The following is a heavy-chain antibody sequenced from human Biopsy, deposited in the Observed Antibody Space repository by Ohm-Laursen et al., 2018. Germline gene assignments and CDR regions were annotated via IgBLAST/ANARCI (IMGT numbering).Heavy chain of an antibody. CDR1: GGTFSNYG. D-gene: IGHD3-9*01. Sequence: ASVKVSCKVPGGTFSNYGVNWVRQAPGQGLEWLGGNIPILGTGNYAQKFQDRVTVAADTSTSTVTMELRSLRPDDTAVYYCATKLTGYFHHWGQGTLVIASS. CDR2: NIPILGTG. CDR3: ATKLTGYFHH. J-gene: IGHJ1*01. V-gene: IGHV1-69*06.